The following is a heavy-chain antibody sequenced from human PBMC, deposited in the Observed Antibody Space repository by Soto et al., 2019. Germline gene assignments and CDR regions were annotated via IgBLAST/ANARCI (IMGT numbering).Heavy chain of an antibody. CDR1: GFTFSSYA. V-gene: IGHV3-23*01. Sequence: GGSLRLSCAASGFTFSSYAMSWVRQAPGKGLEWVSAISGSGGSTYYADSVKGRFTISRDNSKNTLYLQMNSLRAEDTAVYYCAKSPWFGELLWYFDYWGQGTLVTVSS. J-gene: IGHJ4*02. CDR3: AKSPWFGELLWYFDY. CDR2: ISGSGGST. D-gene: IGHD3-10*01.